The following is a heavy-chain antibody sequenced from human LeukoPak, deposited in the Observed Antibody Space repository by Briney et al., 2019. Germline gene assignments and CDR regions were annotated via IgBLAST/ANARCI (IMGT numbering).Heavy chain of an antibody. J-gene: IGHJ4*02. CDR2: ITWDGGST. Sequence: GGSLRLSCAASGFTFDDYAMHWVRQAPGKGLEWVSLITWDGGSTYYADSVKSRFTISRDNSKNSLYLQMSSLRAEDTALYYCAKDAYASGNSFFDYWGQGTLVTVSS. CDR1: GFTFDDYA. D-gene: IGHD3-10*01. V-gene: IGHV3-43D*03. CDR3: AKDAYASGNSFFDY.